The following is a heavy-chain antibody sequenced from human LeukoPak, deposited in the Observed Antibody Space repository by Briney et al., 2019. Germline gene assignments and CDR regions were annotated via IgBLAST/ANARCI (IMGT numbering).Heavy chain of an antibody. J-gene: IGHJ4*02. CDR3: ARSEVLLWFGEIDY. V-gene: IGHV1-2*02. D-gene: IGHD3-10*01. CDR2: INPNSGGT. CDR1: GYTFTGYY. Sequence: ASVKVSFKASGYTFTGYYMHWVRQAPGQGLEWMGWINPNSGGTNYAQKFQGRVTMTRDTSISTAYMELSRLRSDDTAVYYCARSEVLLWFGEIDYWGQGTLVTVSS.